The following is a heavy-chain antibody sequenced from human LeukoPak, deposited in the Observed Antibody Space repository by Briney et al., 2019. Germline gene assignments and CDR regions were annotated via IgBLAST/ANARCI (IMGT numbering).Heavy chain of an antibody. CDR2: IIPIFGTA. D-gene: IGHD2-21*02. CDR1: GGTFSSYA. J-gene: IGHJ4*02. Sequence: ASVKVSCKASGGTFSSYAISWVRQAPGQGLEWMGGIIPIFGTANYAQKFQGRVTITADESTNTAYMELSSLRSEDTAVYYCARSQRAGDQWSFDYWGQGTLVTVSS. CDR3: ARSQRAGDQWSFDY. V-gene: IGHV1-69*13.